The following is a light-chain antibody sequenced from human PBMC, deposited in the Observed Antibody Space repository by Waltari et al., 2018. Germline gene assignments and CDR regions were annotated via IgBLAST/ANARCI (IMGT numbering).Light chain of an antibody. V-gene: IGKV3-15*01. CDR2: GAS. CDR1: QSVSSN. CDR3: QQCNSWPLT. J-gene: IGKJ4*01. Sequence: EIVMTQSPATLSVSPGERATLSCRASQSVSSNLAWYQQKPGQAPRLLIYGASTRATGIPARFSGGGSGTEFTLTISSLQSEDFAVYYCQQCNSWPLTFGGGTKVEI.